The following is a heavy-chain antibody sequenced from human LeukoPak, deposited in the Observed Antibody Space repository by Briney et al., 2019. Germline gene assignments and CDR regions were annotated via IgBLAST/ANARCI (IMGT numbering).Heavy chain of an antibody. Sequence: ASVKVSCKASGYTFTDHYMHWVRQAPGKGLEWMGGFDPEDGDKLYAQKFQGRVTLTEDTSTDTSYMELTSLTFEDTAIYYCATAEQWLYDYWGQGTLVTVSS. V-gene: IGHV1-24*01. CDR2: FDPEDGDK. CDR3: ATAEQWLYDY. CDR1: GYTFTDHY. J-gene: IGHJ4*02. D-gene: IGHD6-19*01.